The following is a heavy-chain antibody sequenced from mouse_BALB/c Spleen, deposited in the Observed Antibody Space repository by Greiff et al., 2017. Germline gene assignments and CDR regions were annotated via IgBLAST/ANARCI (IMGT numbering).Heavy chain of an antibody. D-gene: IGHD2-3*01. CDR1: GFSLTSYG. Sequence: VHLVESGPGLVQPSQSLSITCTVSGFSLTSYGVHWVRQSPGKGLEWLGVIWSGGSTDYNAAFISRLSISKDNSKSQVFFKMNSLQANDTAIYYCAMGPYAMDYWGQGTSVTVSS. CDR2: IWSGGST. CDR3: AMGPYAMDY. J-gene: IGHJ4*01. V-gene: IGHV2-2*02.